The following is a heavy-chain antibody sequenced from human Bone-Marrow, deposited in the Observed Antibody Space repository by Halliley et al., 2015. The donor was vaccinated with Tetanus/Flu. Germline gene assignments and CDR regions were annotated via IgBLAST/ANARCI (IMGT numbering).Heavy chain of an antibody. V-gene: IGHV3-48*03. CDR3: AREYYYDGSGSDY. CDR1: GFSFSDYW. Sequence: SLRLPCAASGFSFSDYWMNWVRQAPGKGLEWISYITTSGRSVYYAESVKGRFTTSRDNAKNSVFLQMDSLRAEDTAVYYCAREYYYDGSGSDYWGQGTLVTVAS. CDR2: ITTSGRSV. J-gene: IGHJ4*02. D-gene: IGHD3-22*01.